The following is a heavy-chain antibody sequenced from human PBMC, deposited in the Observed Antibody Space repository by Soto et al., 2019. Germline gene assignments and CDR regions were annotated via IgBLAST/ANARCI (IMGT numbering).Heavy chain of an antibody. CDR2: ISPKSTYR. CDR3: ARGGGGGLFEH. Sequence: AGGSLRLSCATSGFPFSDYYMSWIRQAPGKGLEWLSHISPKSTYRNYADSVKGRFTISRDNTKSSLFLQMNSLGVEDTAVYYCARGGGGGLFEHWGQGVLVTVPS. J-gene: IGHJ4*02. D-gene: IGHD2-21*01. CDR1: GFPFSDYY. V-gene: IGHV3-11*06.